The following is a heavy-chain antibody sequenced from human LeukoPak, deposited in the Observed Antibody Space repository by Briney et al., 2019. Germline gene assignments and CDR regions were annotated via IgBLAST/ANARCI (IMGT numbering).Heavy chain of an antibody. CDR1: GGSISSGDYY. Sequence: PSQTLSLTCTVSGGSISSGDYYWSWIRQPPGRGLEWLGYIYYSGSTYYNPSLKSRVTISVDTSKTQFSLKLSSVTAADTAVYYCARDLSYDFWSGSPRYFDLWGRGTLVTVSS. D-gene: IGHD3-3*01. CDR2: IYYSGST. J-gene: IGHJ2*01. V-gene: IGHV4-30-4*08. CDR3: ARDLSYDFWSGSPRYFDL.